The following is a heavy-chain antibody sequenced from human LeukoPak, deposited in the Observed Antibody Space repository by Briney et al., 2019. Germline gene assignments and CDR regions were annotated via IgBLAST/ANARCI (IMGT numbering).Heavy chain of an antibody. CDR1: GFSLNTSGMC. J-gene: IGHJ4*02. CDR2: IDWDDYK. V-gene: IGHV2-70*11. D-gene: IGHD2/OR15-2a*01. Sequence: SGPTLVNPTQTLTLTCTFSGFSLNTSGMCVSWIRQPPGKALEWVARIDWDDYKYYITSLKTRLTISKDTSKNQVVLTMTNMDPVDTATYYCARIRSMPGYYFDYWGQGTLVTVSS. CDR3: ARIRSMPGYYFDY.